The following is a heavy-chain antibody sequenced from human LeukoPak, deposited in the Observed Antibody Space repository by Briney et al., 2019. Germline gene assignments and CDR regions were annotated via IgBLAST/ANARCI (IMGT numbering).Heavy chain of an antibody. J-gene: IGHJ4*02. CDR3: AKDRRLYGSGTYALDY. V-gene: IGHV3-30*02. D-gene: IGHD3-10*01. CDR1: GFTFSSYA. Sequence: GTSLRLSCAASGFTFSSYAIHWVRQAPGKGLEWVAFIRYDGSNKYYADSVKGRFTISRDNSKNTLYLQMNSLRAEDTAVYYCAKDRRLYGSGTYALDYWGQGTLVTVSS. CDR2: IRYDGSNK.